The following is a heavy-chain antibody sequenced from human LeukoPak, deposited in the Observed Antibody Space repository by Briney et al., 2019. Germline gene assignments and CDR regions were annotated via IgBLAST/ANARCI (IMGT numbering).Heavy chain of an antibody. CDR1: GGSISSGSYY. Sequence: SETLSLTCTVSGGSISSGSYYWSWIRQPAGKGLEWIGRIYTSGSTNYNPSLKSRVTISVDTSKNQFSLKLSSVTAADTAVYYCARSRRALPQYYYDSSGYYSYTHAEYFQHWGQGTLVTVSS. V-gene: IGHV4-61*02. D-gene: IGHD3-22*01. CDR2: IYTSGST. CDR3: ARSRRALPQYYYDSSGYYSYTHAEYFQH. J-gene: IGHJ1*01.